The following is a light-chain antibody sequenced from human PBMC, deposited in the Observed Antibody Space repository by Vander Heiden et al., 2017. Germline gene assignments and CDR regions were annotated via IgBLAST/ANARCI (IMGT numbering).Light chain of an antibody. J-gene: IGKJ2*01. Sequence: SPGTLSLSPGERATLSCRASQSVSSTYLAWYQQKPGQAPRLLIYGVSSRATCIPDRFSGSGSGTDFTLTISGLEPEDVAVYYCQQDGNSPYTFGQGTKLEIK. CDR3: QQDGNSPYT. CDR2: GVS. CDR1: QSVSSTY. V-gene: IGKV3-20*01.